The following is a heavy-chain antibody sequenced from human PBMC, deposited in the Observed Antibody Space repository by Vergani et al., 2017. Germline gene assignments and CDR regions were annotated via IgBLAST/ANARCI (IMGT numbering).Heavy chain of an antibody. CDR2: ISHSGYT. Sequence: QVQLQESGPGLVKPSETLSLTCTVSGYSISSGYYWGWIRQPPGKGLEWIGSISHSGYTFYSPSLKSRVTISVDTSNNHFSLRLNSLTAADTAVYYCARRSGIVYDIFSGTQYFFDFWGQGTLVTVSS. J-gene: IGHJ4*02. CDR1: GYSISSGYY. V-gene: IGHV4-38-2*02. D-gene: IGHD3-9*01. CDR3: ARRSGIVYDIFSGTQYFFDF.